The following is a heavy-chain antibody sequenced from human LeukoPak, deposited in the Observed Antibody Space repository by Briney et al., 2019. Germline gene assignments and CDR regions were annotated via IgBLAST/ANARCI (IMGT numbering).Heavy chain of an antibody. CDR2: ISYDGSNK. J-gene: IGHJ4*02. CDR3: AKGGETDYFDY. V-gene: IGHV3-30-3*01. CDR1: GFTFSSYA. D-gene: IGHD7-27*01. Sequence: PGGSLRLSCAASGFTFSSYAMHWVRQAPGKGLEWVAVISYDGSNKYYADSVKGRFTISRDNSKNTLYLQMNSLRAEDTAVYYCAKGGETDYFDYWGQGTLVTVSS.